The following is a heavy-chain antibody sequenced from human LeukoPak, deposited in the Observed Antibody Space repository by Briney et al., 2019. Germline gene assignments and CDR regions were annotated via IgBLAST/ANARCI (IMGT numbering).Heavy chain of an antibody. Sequence: PSETLSLTCTVSGGSISSGDYYWSWIRQPPGKGLEWIGYSYYSGSTYYNPSLKSRVTISVDTSKNQFSLKLSSVTAADTAVYYCARVGYDIVVVPAAILYYYYYYMDVWGKGTTVTVSS. CDR3: ARVGYDIVVVPAAILYYYYYYMDV. D-gene: IGHD2-2*01. J-gene: IGHJ6*03. CDR1: GGSISSGDYY. CDR2: SYYSGST. V-gene: IGHV4-30-4*08.